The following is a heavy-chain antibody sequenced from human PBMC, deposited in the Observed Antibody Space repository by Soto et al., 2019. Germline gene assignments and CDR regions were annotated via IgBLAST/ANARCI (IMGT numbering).Heavy chain of an antibody. Sequence: EVQLLESGGSLVQPGGSLRLSCAASGFTFSTYAMRWVRQAPGKGLEWVSTISGSADSTFYADSVKGRFTISRDNSKNTLYLQMKSPRVEDTAVYSCAKVGDGSCSRTSCLFHFDYWGQGTMATVSS. V-gene: IGHV3-23*01. J-gene: IGHJ4*02. CDR2: ISGSADST. CDR3: AKVGDGSCSRTSCLFHFDY. D-gene: IGHD2-2*01. CDR1: GFTFSTYA.